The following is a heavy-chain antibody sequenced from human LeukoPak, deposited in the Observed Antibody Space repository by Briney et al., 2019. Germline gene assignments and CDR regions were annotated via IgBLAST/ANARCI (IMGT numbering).Heavy chain of an antibody. Sequence: SETLSLTCAVSGYSISSGYYWGWIRQPPGKGLEWIGSIYHSGNTNYNPSLKSRVTISVDASKNQFSLKVSSVTVADTALYYCARWYSSSGYLDYWGQGTLVTVSS. CDR2: IYHSGNT. V-gene: IGHV4-38-2*01. J-gene: IGHJ4*02. D-gene: IGHD6-6*01. CDR3: ARWYSSSGYLDY. CDR1: GYSISSGYY.